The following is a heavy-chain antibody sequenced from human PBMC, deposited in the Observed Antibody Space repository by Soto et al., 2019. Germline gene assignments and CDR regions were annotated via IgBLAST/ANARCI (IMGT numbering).Heavy chain of an antibody. CDR2: ISSSSSYI. V-gene: IGHV3-21*04. CDR3: VKDDRILGRRYFDL. CDR1: GFTFSSYS. Sequence: PGGSLRLSCAASGFTFSSYSMNWVRQAPGKGLEWVSSISSSSSYIYYADSVKGRFTISRDNAKNTLFLQMNSLRVEDTAVYYCVKDDRILGRRYFDLWGRGTLVTVSS. D-gene: IGHD2-15*01. J-gene: IGHJ2*01.